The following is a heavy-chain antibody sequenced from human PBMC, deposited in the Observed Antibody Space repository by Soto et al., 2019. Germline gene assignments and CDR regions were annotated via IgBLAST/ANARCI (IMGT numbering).Heavy chain of an antibody. Sequence: SGGGVVQPGRSLRLSCEACGFTFSSYAMRRVHQAPGTGLEWVAVISYDESNKYYADSVKGRFTISRDYSKNTLYLQMNSLRAEDTAVNYCARSDIVVVPAAITHYYYYYGMDVWGQGTTVTVSS. CDR1: GFTFSSYA. D-gene: IGHD2-2*01. V-gene: IGHV3-30-3*01. CDR3: ARSDIVVVPAAITHYYYYYGMDV. J-gene: IGHJ6*02. CDR2: ISYDESNK.